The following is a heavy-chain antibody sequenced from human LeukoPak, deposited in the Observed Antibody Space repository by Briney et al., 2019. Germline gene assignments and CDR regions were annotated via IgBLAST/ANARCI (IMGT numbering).Heavy chain of an antibody. D-gene: IGHD1-26*01. V-gene: IGHV3-30*02. CDR2: IRYDGSNK. CDR3: ARDREDYFDY. CDR1: GFTFSSYG. J-gene: IGHJ4*02. Sequence: PGGSLRLSCAASGFTFSSYGMHWVRQAPGKGLEWVAFIRYDGSNKYYADSVKGRFTISRDNSKNTLYLQMNSLRAEDTAVYYCARDREDYFDYWGQGTPVTVSS.